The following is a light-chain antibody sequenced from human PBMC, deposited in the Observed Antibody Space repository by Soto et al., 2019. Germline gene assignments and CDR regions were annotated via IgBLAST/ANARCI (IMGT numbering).Light chain of an antibody. CDR2: KAS. CDR3: QHYNSYSEA. V-gene: IGKV1-5*03. CDR1: QTISSW. Sequence: DIQMTQSPSTLSGSVGDRVTITCRASQTISSWLAWYQQKPGKAPKLLIYKASTLKSGVPSRFSGSGSGTEVTLTVSSLPPDDFATYYCQHYNSYSEAFGQGTKVYLK. J-gene: IGKJ1*01.